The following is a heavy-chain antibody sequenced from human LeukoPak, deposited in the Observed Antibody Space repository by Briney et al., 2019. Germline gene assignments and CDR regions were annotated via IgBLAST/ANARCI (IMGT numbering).Heavy chain of an antibody. V-gene: IGHV4-39*07. CDR3: AREYYYDSSGYFYYYGMNV. CDR2: IYYSGST. CDR1: GGSISSSSYY. Sequence: SETLSLTCTVSGGSISSSSYYWGWTRQPPGKGLEWIGSIYYSGSTYYNPSLKSRVTISVDTSKNQFSLKLSSVTAADTAVYYCAREYYYDSSGYFYYYGMNVWGQGTTVTVSS. D-gene: IGHD3-22*01. J-gene: IGHJ6*02.